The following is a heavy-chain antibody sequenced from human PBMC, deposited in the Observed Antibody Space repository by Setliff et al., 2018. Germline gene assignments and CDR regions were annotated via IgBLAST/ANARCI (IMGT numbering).Heavy chain of an antibody. CDR2: INHSGST. CDR3: AREQWLDPPGYYYMDV. V-gene: IGHV4-34*01. Sequence: AETLSLTCAVYGGSFSGYYWSWIRQPPGNGLEWIGEINHSGSTNYNPSLKIRVTISVDTSKNQVSLKLNSVAATDTAVYYCAREQWLDPPGYYYMDVWAKGTTVTVSS. J-gene: IGHJ6*03. D-gene: IGHD6-19*01. CDR1: GGSFSGYY.